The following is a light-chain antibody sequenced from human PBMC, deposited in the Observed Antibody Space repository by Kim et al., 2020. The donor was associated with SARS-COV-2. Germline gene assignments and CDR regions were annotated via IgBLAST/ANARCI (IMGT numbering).Light chain of an antibody. V-gene: IGKV1-39*01. Sequence: YAVVRDRVTITCRAGQSIRNHLNWYQQRPAKAPRLLIYAAASLQTGVPSRFSGSGSGTDFTLTISSLQPEDFASYYCQQSYSTPYTFGQGTKLEI. CDR3: QQSYSTPYT. CDR2: AAA. CDR1: QSIRNH. J-gene: IGKJ2*01.